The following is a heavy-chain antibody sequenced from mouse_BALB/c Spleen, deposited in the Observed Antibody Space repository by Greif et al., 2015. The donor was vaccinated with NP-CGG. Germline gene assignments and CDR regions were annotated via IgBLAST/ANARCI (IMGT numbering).Heavy chain of an antibody. V-gene: IGHV14-4*02. CDR1: GFNIKDYY. CDR2: IDPENGDT. CDR3: NAWGGNYLAWFAY. Sequence: VQLQQSGAELVRSGASVKLSCTASGFNIKDYYMHWVKQRPEQGLEWIGWIDPENGDTEYAPKFQGKATMTADTSSNTAYLQLSSLTSEDTAVYYCNAWGGNYLAWFAYWGQGTLVTVSA. J-gene: IGHJ3*01. D-gene: IGHD2-1*01.